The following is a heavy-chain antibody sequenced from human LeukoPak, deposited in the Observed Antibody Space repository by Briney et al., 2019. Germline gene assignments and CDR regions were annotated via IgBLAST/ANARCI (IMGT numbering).Heavy chain of an antibody. V-gene: IGHV3-30*02. CDR2: IRYDGSNK. CDR3: AKDLGGIEGAFDI. D-gene: IGHD3-10*01. CDR1: GFTFSSYG. J-gene: IGHJ3*02. Sequence: GGSLRLSCAAPGFTFSSYGMHWVRQAPGKGLEWVAFIRYDGSNKYYADSVKGRFTISRDNSKNTLYLQMNSLRAEDTAVYYCAKDLGGIEGAFDIWGQGTMVTVSS.